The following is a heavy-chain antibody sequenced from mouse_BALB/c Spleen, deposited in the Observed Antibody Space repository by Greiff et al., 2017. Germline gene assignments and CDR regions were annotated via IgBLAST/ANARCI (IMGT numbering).Heavy chain of an antibody. Sequence: VQLKQSGPELVKPGASVKISCKASGYSFTGYYMHWVKQSHVKSLEWIGRINPYNGATSYNQNFKDKASLTVDKSSSTAYMELHSLTSEDSAVYYCARAITTFPYAMDYWGQGTSVTVSS. CDR1: GYSFTGYY. D-gene: IGHD2-4*01. CDR2: INPYNGAT. CDR3: ARAITTFPYAMDY. J-gene: IGHJ4*01. V-gene: IGHV1-31*01.